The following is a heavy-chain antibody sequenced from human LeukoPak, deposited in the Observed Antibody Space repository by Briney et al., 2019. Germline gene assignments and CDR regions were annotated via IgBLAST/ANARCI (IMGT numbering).Heavy chain of an antibody. J-gene: IGHJ4*02. CDR2: IYHSGST. V-gene: IGHV4-30-2*01. CDR3: ARNVLGYFDY. Sequence: TFGDYAMSWIRQPPGKGLEWIGHIYHSGSTYYNPSLKSRVTISVDRSKNQFSLKLSSVTAADTAVYYCARNVLGYFDYWGQGTLVTVSS. D-gene: IGHD3-16*01. CDR1: TFGDYA.